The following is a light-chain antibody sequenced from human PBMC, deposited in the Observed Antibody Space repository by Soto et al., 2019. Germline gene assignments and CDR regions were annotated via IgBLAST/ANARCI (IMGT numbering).Light chain of an antibody. J-gene: IGKJ1*01. CDR3: QQYNNWPPWT. V-gene: IGKV3-15*01. CDR2: GAS. CDR1: QSVSSN. Sequence: EIVMTQSPATLSESPGERATLSCRASQSVSSNLAWYQQKPGQAPRLLSYGASTRATGIPARFSGSGSGTEFTLTISSLQSEDVAVYYCQQYNNWPPWTFGQGTKVELK.